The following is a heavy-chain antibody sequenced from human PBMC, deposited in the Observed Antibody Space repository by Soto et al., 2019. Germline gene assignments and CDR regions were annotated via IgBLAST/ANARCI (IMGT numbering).Heavy chain of an antibody. D-gene: IGHD6-13*01. J-gene: IGHJ4*02. Sequence: QVQLQESGPGLVKPSQTLSLTCTVSGGSIRSSDYYWSWIRQPPGKGLEWIGYVYYSESAYYNPSLQSRGFISIATSKTQFSLTLSSVTAADTAVYYCARVIITATGTSGFDSWGQGTLVTVSS. V-gene: IGHV4-30-4*01. CDR2: VYYSESA. CDR3: ARVIITATGTSGFDS. CDR1: GGSIRSSDYY.